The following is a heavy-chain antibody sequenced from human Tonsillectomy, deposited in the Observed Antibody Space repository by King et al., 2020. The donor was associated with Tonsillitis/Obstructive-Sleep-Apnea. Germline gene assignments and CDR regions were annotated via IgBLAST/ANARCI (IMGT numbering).Heavy chain of an antibody. D-gene: IGHD2-15*01. Sequence: VQLQQWGAGLLKPSETLSLTCAVYGGSFSGYYWSWIRQPPGKGLEWIGEINHSGSTNYNPSLKSRVTISVDTSKNQFSLKLSSVTAADTAVYYCARGGLCSGGSCYFDYWGQGTLVTVSS. V-gene: IGHV4-34*01. CDR3: ARGGLCSGGSCYFDY. J-gene: IGHJ4*02. CDR1: GGSFSGYY. CDR2: INHSGST.